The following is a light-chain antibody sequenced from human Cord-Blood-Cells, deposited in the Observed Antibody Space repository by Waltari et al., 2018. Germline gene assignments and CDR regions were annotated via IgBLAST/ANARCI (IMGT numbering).Light chain of an antibody. J-gene: IGKJ5*01. CDR1: QSLLHSNGYNY. CDR3: MQALQTPR. Sequence: DIVMTQSPLSLPVTPGEPASISCRSSQSLLHSNGYNYLDWYLQKPGQSPQLLIYLGSNRASGVPDRFSGSGSGTDFTLKISRVEAEDVGVYYCMQALQTPRFGQGTRLGIK. V-gene: IGKV2-28*01. CDR2: LGS.